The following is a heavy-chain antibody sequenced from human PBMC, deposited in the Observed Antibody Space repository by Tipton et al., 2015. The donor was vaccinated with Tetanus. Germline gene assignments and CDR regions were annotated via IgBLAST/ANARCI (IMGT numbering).Heavy chain of an antibody. V-gene: IGHV4-34*01. CDR1: GGSSSSFY. Sequence: TLSLTCAVSGGSSSSFYWSWIRQPPGGGLEWIGEINQRGTTYNPSLNRRATISVDSSATQLSLSLTSVTAADTAVYFCAILPKYWQAPRGVPWGQGVLVTVSS. CDR2: INQRGT. J-gene: IGHJ5*02. D-gene: IGHD2-8*02. CDR3: AILPKYWQAPRGVP.